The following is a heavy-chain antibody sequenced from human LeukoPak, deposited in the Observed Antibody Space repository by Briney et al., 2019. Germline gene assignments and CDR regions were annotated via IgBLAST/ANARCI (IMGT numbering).Heavy chain of an antibody. CDR3: ARDMDFDY. Sequence: GGSLRLSCAASGFTFSIYWMSWVRQAPGKGLEWVANIKQDGSEKYYADSVKGRFTISRDNAKNSLYLQMDSLRAEDTAVYYCARDMDFDYWGQGTLVTVSS. D-gene: IGHD3-10*01. CDR1: GFTFSIYW. V-gene: IGHV3-7*01. J-gene: IGHJ4*02. CDR2: IKQDGSEK.